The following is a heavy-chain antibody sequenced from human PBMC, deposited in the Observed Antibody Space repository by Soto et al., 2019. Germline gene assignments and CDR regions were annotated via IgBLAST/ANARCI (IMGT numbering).Heavy chain of an antibody. CDR3: AALGVVPAAIPHDYYYYGMDV. CDR2: IVVGSGNT. J-gene: IGHJ6*02. V-gene: IGHV1-58*01. D-gene: IGHD2-2*01. CDR1: GFTFTSSA. Sequence: SVKVSCKASGFTFTSSAVQWVRQARGQRLEWIGWIVVGSGNTNYAQKFQERVTITRDMSTSTAYMELSSLRSEDTAAYYCAALGVVPAAIPHDYYYYGMDVWGQGTTVTVSS.